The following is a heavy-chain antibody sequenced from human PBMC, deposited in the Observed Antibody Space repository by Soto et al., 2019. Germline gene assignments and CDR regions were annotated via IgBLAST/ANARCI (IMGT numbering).Heavy chain of an antibody. Sequence: QEQLQQWGAGLLKPSETLSLTCAVSGGSLGGYSWSWIRQPPGKGLEWIGEINHSANTEYSPSLKSRVTISVDTSKNEIFLKLKSVTAADTAVYFCARGPLSGTFDTWGQGTLVTVSS. CDR3: ARGPLSGTFDT. J-gene: IGHJ5*02. V-gene: IGHV4-34*02. CDR2: INHSANT. CDR1: GGSLGGYS.